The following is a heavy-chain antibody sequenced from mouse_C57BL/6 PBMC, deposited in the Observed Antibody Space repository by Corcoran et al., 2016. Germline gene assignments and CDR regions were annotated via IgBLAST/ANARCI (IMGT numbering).Heavy chain of an antibody. CDR1: GYAFSSYC. D-gene: IGHD1-1*01. V-gene: IGHV1-80*01. CDR3: ARGPTVVATRAWFAY. J-gene: IGHJ3*01. CDR2: IYPGDGDT. Sequence: QVQLQQSGAELVKPGASVKISCKASGYAFSSYCMNWVKQRPGQGLEWIGQIYPGDGDTNYNGKFKGKATLTADKSSSTAYMQLSSLTSEDSAVYFWARGPTVVATRAWFAYWGQGTLVTVSA.